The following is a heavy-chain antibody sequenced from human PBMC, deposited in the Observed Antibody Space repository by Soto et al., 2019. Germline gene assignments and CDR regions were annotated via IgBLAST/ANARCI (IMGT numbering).Heavy chain of an antibody. Sequence: TSETLSLTCTVSGGSISSYYWSWIRQPPGKGLEWIGYIYYSGSTNYNPSLKSRVTISVDTSKNQFSLKLSSVTAADTAVYYCAREEWFDYGMDVWGQGTTVTVSS. CDR1: GGSISSYY. CDR2: IYYSGST. J-gene: IGHJ6*02. V-gene: IGHV4-59*01. CDR3: AREEWFDYGMDV. D-gene: IGHD3-10*01.